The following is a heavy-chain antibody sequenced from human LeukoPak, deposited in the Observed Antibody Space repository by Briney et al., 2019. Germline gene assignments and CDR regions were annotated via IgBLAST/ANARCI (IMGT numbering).Heavy chain of an antibody. Sequence: SQTLPLTCAISGDSVSSNSAAWNWIRQSPSRGLEWLGRTYYRSKWYNDYAVSVKSRITINPDTSKNQFSLQLNSVTPEDTAVYYCASSFPGQQLVAYYYGMDVWGQGTTVTVSS. D-gene: IGHD6-13*01. CDR2: TYYRSKWYN. CDR1: GDSVSSNSAA. J-gene: IGHJ6*02. CDR3: ASSFPGQQLVAYYYGMDV. V-gene: IGHV6-1*01.